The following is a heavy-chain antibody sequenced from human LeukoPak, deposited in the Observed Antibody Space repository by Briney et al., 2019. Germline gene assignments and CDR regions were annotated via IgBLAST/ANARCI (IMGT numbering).Heavy chain of an antibody. Sequence: GGSLRLSCAASGFTVCSSYMSWVRQAPGKGLEWVSVIYSGGSTYYADSVKGRFTISRDNSKNTLYLQMNSLRAEDTAVYYCAAVVAGTYYYYGREAWGQRTTVTVSS. D-gene: IGHD2-15*01. CDR1: GFTVCSSY. V-gene: IGHV3-53*01. CDR3: AAVVAGTYYYYGREA. CDR2: IYSGGST. J-gene: IGHJ6*02.